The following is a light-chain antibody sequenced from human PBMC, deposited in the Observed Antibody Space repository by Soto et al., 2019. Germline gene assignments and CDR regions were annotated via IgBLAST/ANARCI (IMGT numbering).Light chain of an antibody. CDR2: GAS. CDR3: QQYGSSPIFT. J-gene: IGKJ3*01. CDR1: QSVSSSY. V-gene: IGKV3-20*01. Sequence: EIVLTQSPGTLSLSPGERATLSCRASQSVSSSYLAWYQQKPGQAPRLLIYGASSRATGIPDRFSVSGSGTDFTLTISRLEPEDFAVYYWQQYGSSPIFTFGPGTKVDIK.